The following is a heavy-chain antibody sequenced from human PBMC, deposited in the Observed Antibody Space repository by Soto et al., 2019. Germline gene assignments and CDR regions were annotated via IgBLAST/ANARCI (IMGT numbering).Heavy chain of an antibody. J-gene: IGHJ1*01. D-gene: IGHD7-27*01. CDR2: INPNSGGT. Sequence: ASVKVSCKASGYTFTGYYMHWVRQAPGQGLEWMGWINPNSGGTNYAQKFQGRVTMTRDTSISTAYMELSRLRSDDTAVYYCARALGRRTEYFQHWGQGTLVTV. V-gene: IGHV1-2*02. CDR3: ARALGRRTEYFQH. CDR1: GYTFTGYY.